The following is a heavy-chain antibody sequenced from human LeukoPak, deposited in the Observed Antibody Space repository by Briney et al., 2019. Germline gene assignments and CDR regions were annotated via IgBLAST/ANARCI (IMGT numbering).Heavy chain of an antibody. CDR2: ISSSSSYI. Sequence: GGSLRLSCAASGFTFSSYSMNWVRQAPGKGLEWVSSISSSSSYIYYADSVKGRFTISRDNAKNSLYLQMNSLRAEDTAVYYCARVLSGRGSLYSYYYYMDVWGKGTTVTISS. CDR1: GFTFSSYS. D-gene: IGHD3-10*01. V-gene: IGHV3-21*04. CDR3: ARVLSGRGSLYSYYYYMDV. J-gene: IGHJ6*03.